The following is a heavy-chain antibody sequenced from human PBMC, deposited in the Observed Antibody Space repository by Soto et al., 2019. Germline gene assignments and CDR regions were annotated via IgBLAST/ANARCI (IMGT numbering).Heavy chain of an antibody. D-gene: IGHD6-13*01. Sequence: VSLRLSCASSGFTFSSYAMSWVRQAPGKGLEWVSAISGSGGSTYYADSVKGRFTISRDNSKNTLYLQMNSLRAEDTAVYYCAKVAIAGGLYFDYWGQGTLVTVSS. V-gene: IGHV3-23*01. CDR3: AKVAIAGGLYFDY. CDR2: ISGSGGST. J-gene: IGHJ4*02. CDR1: GFTFSSYA.